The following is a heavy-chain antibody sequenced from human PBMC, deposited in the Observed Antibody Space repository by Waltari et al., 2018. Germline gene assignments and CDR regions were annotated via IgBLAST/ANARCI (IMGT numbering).Heavy chain of an antibody. CDR1: GSTLPSYG. CDR2: ISGNTGDT. D-gene: IGHD3-22*01. Sequence: AQLVPSAYAVKKRGASVTVPCKTSGSTLPSYGFPWGRKAPGQGLEWIGWISGNTGDTNYAQEFRDRVTMTTDTSTNTVYMELRTLRSDDTALYYCARNPNPFYYDSPCDLWGQGTELTVSS. J-gene: IGHJ3*01. CDR3: ARNPNPFYYDSPCDL. V-gene: IGHV1-18*01.